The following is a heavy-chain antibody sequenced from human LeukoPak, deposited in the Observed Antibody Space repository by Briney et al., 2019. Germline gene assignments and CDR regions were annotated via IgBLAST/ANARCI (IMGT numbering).Heavy chain of an antibody. J-gene: IGHJ6*03. CDR3: ARAGVYYGSGSYYYMDV. V-gene: IGHV1-46*01. CDR2: INPSGGST. CDR1: GYTFTSYY. D-gene: IGHD3-10*01. Sequence: ASVKVSCKASGYTFTSYYMHWVRQAPGQGLEWMGIINPSGGSTSYAQKFQGRVTMTRDMSTSTVYMELSSLRSEDTAVYYCARAGVYYGSGSYYYMDVWGKGTTVTISS.